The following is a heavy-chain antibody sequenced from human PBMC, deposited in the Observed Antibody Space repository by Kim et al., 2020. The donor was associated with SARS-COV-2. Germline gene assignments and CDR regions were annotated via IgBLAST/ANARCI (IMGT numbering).Heavy chain of an antibody. J-gene: IGHJ3*02. CDR3: TRIPETSLGLWDAFDI. Sequence: SVKGGFTISRDDSKNTLYLQMSGLKAEDTALYYCTRIPETSLGLWDAFDIWGQGTMVTVSS. V-gene: IGHV3-73*01. D-gene: IGHD2-21*01.